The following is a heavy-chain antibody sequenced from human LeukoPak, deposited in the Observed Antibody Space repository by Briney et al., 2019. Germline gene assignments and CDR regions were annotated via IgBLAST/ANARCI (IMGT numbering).Heavy chain of an antibody. CDR2: IRSKAYGGTT. CDR3: TVYYYDSSGPGGGSYYFDY. V-gene: IGHV3-49*04. CDR1: GFTLGDYA. Sequence: PGRSLRLSCTPSGFTLGDYAMSWVRQAPGKGLEWIAFIRSKAYGGTTEYAASVKGRFTISRDDSKSIAYLQMNSLKTEDTAVYYCTVYYYDSSGPGGGSYYFDYWGQGTLVTVSS. J-gene: IGHJ4*02. D-gene: IGHD3-22*01.